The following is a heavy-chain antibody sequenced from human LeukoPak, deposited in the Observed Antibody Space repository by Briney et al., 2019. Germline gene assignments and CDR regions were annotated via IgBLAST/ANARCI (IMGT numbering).Heavy chain of an antibody. CDR2: IYYSGST. J-gene: IGHJ3*02. CDR1: GVSISSYY. D-gene: IGHD6-13*01. CDR3: ARALQPGVYAFDI. V-gene: IGHV4-59*01. Sequence: PSETLSLTCSVSGVSISSYYWTWIRQPPGEGLEWIGYIYYSGSTNYNPSLKSRVTISVDTSKNQFSLKLSSVTAADTAVYYCARALQPGVYAFDIWGQGTMVTVSS.